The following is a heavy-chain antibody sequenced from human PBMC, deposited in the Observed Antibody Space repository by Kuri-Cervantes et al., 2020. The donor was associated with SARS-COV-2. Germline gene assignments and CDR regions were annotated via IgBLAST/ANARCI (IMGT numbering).Heavy chain of an antibody. D-gene: IGHD6-6*01. CDR1: GHTFTAYY. CDR3: ARQLYAIAARPSGWFDP. CDR2: INPNSGGT. J-gene: IGHJ5*02. Sequence: ASVKVSCKASGHTFTAYYMHWVRQAPGQGLEWMGWINPNSGGTNYAQKFQGRVTMTRDTSISTAYMELSRLRSDDTAVYYCARQLYAIAARPSGWFDPWGQGTLVTVSS. V-gene: IGHV1-2*02.